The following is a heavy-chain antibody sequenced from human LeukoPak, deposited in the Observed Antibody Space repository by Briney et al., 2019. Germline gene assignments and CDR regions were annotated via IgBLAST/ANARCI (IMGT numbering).Heavy chain of an antibody. CDR1: GGSLSGYY. CDR2: INHSGST. J-gene: IGHJ5*02. V-gene: IGHV4-34*01. CDR3: ARVLGYSSSSHPHVGFDP. D-gene: IGHD6-13*01. Sequence: SETLSLTCSVYGGSLSGYYWSWIRQTPGKGLELIGEINHSGSTTYYPSFKNRVTISVDTSKNQFSLKLSSVTAADRALYYCARVLGYSSSSHPHVGFDPWGQGTLVTVSS.